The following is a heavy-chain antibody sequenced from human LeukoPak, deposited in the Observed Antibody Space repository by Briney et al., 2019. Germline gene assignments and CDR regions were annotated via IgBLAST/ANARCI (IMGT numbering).Heavy chain of an antibody. V-gene: IGHV3-7*01. CDR1: GFPLNVQT. D-gene: IGHD1-26*01. Sequence: GGSLRLSCAASGFPLNVQTMSWVRQAPGKGLDWVASMREDGREIYYVDSAKGRFTISRDNPNNSLYLQMNFLRAEDTAEYYCARGGATRGRFENWGQGTLVTVSS. J-gene: IGHJ4*02. CDR3: ARGGATRGRFEN. CDR2: MREDGREI.